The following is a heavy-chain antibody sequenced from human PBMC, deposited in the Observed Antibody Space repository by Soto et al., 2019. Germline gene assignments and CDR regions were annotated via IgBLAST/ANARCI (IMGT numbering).Heavy chain of an antibody. CDR1: GGSLSDYF. Sequence: SETLSLTCVVSGGSLSDYFWSWIRQAPGMALEWIGEINHLGSINYNPSLKSRVTMSVDTSKNQFSLTLNSVTAADTATYYCARGGISHWAYFYYMDVWDRGTTVTVSS. J-gene: IGHJ6*03. V-gene: IGHV4-34*01. CDR2: INHLGSI. CDR3: ARGGISHWAYFYYMDV. D-gene: IGHD2-21*01.